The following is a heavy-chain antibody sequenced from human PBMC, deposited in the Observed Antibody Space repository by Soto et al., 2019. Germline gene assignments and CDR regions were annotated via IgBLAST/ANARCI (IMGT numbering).Heavy chain of an antibody. CDR2: ISAYNGNT. V-gene: IGHV1-18*01. CDR3: ARGGTPIDY. D-gene: IGHD3-16*01. J-gene: IGHJ4*02. Sequence: QVQLVQSGAEVKKPGASVKVSCKASGYTFTSFGISWVRQAPGQGLEWMGWISAYNGNTNYAQEFQGRVTMTTATSPRTAYMEVRRLRFDDTAVYYSARGGTPIDYWGQGTLGTVSS. CDR1: GYTFTSFG.